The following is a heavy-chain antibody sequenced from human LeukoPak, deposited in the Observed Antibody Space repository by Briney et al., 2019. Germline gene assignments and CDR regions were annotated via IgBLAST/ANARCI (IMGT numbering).Heavy chain of an antibody. CDR2: ISYDGSNK. Sequence: GRSLRLSCAGTGFTFRYYTMHWVRQAPGKGLEWVAVISYDGSNKYYADSVKGRFNISRDNSKNTLYLQMNSLRAEDTAVYYCARDSNYYYMDVWGKGTTVTVSS. CDR3: ARDSNYYYMDV. CDR1: GFTFRYYT. V-gene: IGHV3-30*04. J-gene: IGHJ6*03.